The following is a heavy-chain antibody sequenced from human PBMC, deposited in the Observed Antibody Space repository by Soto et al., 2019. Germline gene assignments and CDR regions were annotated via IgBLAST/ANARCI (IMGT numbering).Heavy chain of an antibody. CDR3: AKNYGGNQAFDI. J-gene: IGHJ3*02. CDR2: ILYDGSKK. Sequence: LRLSCAASGFTFSTYGMHWVRQTPGKGLEWLALILYDGSKKFYADSVKGRFTISRDNSKNTLYLQMNSLRSEDTAVYYCAKNYGGNQAFDIWGQGTMVTVSS. D-gene: IGHD4-17*01. V-gene: IGHV3-30*18. CDR1: GFTFSTYG.